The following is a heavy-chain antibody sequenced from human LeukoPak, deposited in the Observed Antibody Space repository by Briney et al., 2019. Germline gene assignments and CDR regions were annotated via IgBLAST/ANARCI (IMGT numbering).Heavy chain of an antibody. Sequence: GGSLRLSCAASGFTFSSYEMNWVRQAPGKGLEFISYISSSDNTVYYADSVKGRFTISRDNGKNSMYLQMNSLRGEDTAVYYCASHYGDYVWGHFWGQGTLVTVSS. V-gene: IGHV3-48*03. CDR2: ISSSDNTV. J-gene: IGHJ4*02. CDR1: GFTFSSYE. D-gene: IGHD4-17*01. CDR3: ASHYGDYVWGHF.